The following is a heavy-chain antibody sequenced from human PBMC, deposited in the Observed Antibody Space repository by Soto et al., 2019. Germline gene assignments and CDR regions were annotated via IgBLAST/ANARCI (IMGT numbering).Heavy chain of an antibody. Sequence: SLRLSCAASGFTFSSYAMHWVRQAPGKGLEWVAVISYDGSNKYYADSVKGRFTISRDNSKNTLYLQMNSLRAEDTAVYYCAREKHYDSSGYQYYFDYWGQGTLVTVSS. CDR3: AREKHYDSSGYQYYFDY. CDR2: ISYDGSNK. V-gene: IGHV3-30-3*01. CDR1: GFTFSSYA. D-gene: IGHD3-22*01. J-gene: IGHJ4*02.